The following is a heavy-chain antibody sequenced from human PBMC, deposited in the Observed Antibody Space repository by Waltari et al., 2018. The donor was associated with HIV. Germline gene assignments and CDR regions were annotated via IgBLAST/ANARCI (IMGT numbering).Heavy chain of an antibody. Sequence: EVQLVESGGGLVQPGGSLRRSCTASGFSFSSYSMNWVRQAPGKGLEWVSYISTSSIAIFYADSVKGRFTISRDTAKNSLYLQMNSLRAEDTAVYYCARDRTRYYFDSWGQGTLVTVSS. V-gene: IGHV3-48*01. J-gene: IGHJ4*02. D-gene: IGHD6-6*01. CDR3: ARDRTRYYFDS. CDR2: ISTSSIAI. CDR1: GFSFSSYS.